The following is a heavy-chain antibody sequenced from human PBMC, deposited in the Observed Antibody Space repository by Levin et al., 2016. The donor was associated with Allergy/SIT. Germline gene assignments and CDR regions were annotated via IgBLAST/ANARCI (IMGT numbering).Heavy chain of an antibody. CDR1: GFTFSADF. CDR3: ARGSTGAYDP. J-gene: IGHJ5*02. Sequence: GESLKISCAASGFTFSADFMSWIRQAPGKGLEWLSRSSYDGGDTSYADSVKGRFTISRDNAKNSLYLQMNSLRPEDTAVYHCARGSTGAYDPWGQGTLVTVSS. CDR2: SSYDGGDT. V-gene: IGHV3-11*06. D-gene: IGHD7-27*01.